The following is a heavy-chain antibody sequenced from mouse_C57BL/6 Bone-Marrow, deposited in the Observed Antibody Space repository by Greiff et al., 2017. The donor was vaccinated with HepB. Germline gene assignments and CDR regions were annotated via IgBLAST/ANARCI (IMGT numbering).Heavy chain of an antibody. Sequence: QVQLKQPGAELVMPGASVKLSCKASGYTFTSYWMHWVKQRPGQGLEWIGEIDPSDSYTNYNQKFKGKATLTADKSSSTAYMQFSSLTSEDSAIYYCARFYYGSSHWYFDVWGTGTTVTVSS. V-gene: IGHV1-69*01. CDR2: IDPSDSYT. D-gene: IGHD1-1*01. J-gene: IGHJ1*03. CDR3: ARFYYGSSHWYFDV. CDR1: GYTFTSYW.